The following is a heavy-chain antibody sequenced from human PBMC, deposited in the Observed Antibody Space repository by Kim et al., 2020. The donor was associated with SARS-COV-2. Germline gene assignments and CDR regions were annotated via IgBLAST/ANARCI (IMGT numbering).Heavy chain of an antibody. D-gene: IGHD1-26*01. J-gene: IGHJ4*02. Sequence: GGSLRLSCAASGFTFSSYGMHWVRQAPGKGLEWVAVIWYDGSNKYYADSVKGRFTISRDNSKNTLYLQMNSLRAEDTAVYYCAKDRGGSNYFVDYWGQGTLVPVSS. CDR1: GFTFSSYG. CDR2: IWYDGSNK. V-gene: IGHV3-33*06. CDR3: AKDRGGSNYFVDY.